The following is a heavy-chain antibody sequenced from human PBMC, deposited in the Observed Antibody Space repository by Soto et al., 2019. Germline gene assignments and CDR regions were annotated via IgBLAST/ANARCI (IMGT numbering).Heavy chain of an antibody. V-gene: IGHV3-9*01. CDR1: GFIFDDHA. CDR2: LTWNGEVL. CDR3: VKDSESSGYLTHLDY. D-gene: IGHD3-22*01. J-gene: IGHJ4*02. Sequence: SVALSCVAYGFIFDDHAIHWVRQTPGKGLEWVSGLTWNGEVLGYADSVKGRFTISRDNAKNSLYLEMNSLRPEDTALYYCVKDSESSGYLTHLDYWGQGTLVTVSS.